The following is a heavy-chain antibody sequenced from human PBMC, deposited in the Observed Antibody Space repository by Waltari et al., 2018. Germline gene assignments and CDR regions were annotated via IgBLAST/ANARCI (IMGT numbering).Heavy chain of an antibody. V-gene: IGHV3-7*01. CDR1: GFTFTTYW. CDR2: IKYDASEK. J-gene: IGHJ3*01. D-gene: IGHD3-10*01. CDR3: ARDHVYTYGTGWDAPDL. Sequence: LVQPGGSLRLSCAASGFTFTTYWMSWVRQAPGKGLEWVANIKYDASEKYYVDSVKGRFTISRDNAKNSLDLQMNSLRVEDTAMYYCARDHVYTYGTGWDAPDLLGQGTMVTVSS.